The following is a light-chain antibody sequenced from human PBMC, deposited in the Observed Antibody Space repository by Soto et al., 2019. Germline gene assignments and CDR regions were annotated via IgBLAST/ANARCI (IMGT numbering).Light chain of an antibody. CDR1: QSVSSNY. CDR2: GTS. Sequence: ELVLTQSPGTLSLSPGERATLSCRASQSVSSNYLAWYQQKPGQAPRLLIYGTSTRATGIPDRFSGSGSGTDFTLTISRLEPEDLAMYYCQQYGRTFGPGTKVDIK. V-gene: IGKV3-20*01. J-gene: IGKJ3*01. CDR3: QQYGRT.